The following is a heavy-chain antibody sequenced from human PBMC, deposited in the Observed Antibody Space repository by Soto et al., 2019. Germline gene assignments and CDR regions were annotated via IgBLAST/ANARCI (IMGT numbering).Heavy chain of an antibody. CDR1: GGTFSSYT. V-gene: IGHV1-69*08. Sequence: QVQLVQSGAEVKKPGSSVKLSCKASGGTFSSYTIIWVRQAPGQGLEWMGRIIPILGIANYAQKFQGRVTITADKSTSTAYMELSSVRAEDTAVYYCARDRPPSLPWGQGTLVTVSS. CDR2: IIPILGIA. J-gene: IGHJ5*02. CDR3: ARDRPPSLP.